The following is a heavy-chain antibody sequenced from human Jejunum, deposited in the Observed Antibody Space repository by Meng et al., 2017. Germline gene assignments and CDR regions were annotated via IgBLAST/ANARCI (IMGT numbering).Heavy chain of an antibody. Sequence: GESLKISCATSGFTFTSYAMSWVRQAPGKGLEWVAGISGSGGRSYYADSVKGRFAISRDNSNDTLYLQMNSLRAEDTGIYYCARDLPDDFWSGCDHWGQGTLVTVSS. D-gene: IGHD3-3*01. CDR2: ISGSGGRS. V-gene: IGHV3-23*01. CDR1: GFTFTSYA. J-gene: IGHJ5*02. CDR3: ARDLPDDFWSGCDH.